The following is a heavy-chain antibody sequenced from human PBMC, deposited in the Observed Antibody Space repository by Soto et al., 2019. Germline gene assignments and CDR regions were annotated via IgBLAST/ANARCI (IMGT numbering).Heavy chain of an antibody. CDR3: SRVGCSNSKCYTRGMDV. CDR2: IYSDGTT. D-gene: IGHD2-2*01. V-gene: IGHV4-4*07. Sequence: SETLSLTCTVSGGSTSGYYWSWVRQPAGKGLEWVGRIYSDGTTDYSPSLKSRVTMSLDTSKDQFSLHLNSVTAADTAVYYCSRVGCSNSKCYTRGMDVWGQGTTVTVSS. J-gene: IGHJ6*02. CDR1: GGSTSGYY.